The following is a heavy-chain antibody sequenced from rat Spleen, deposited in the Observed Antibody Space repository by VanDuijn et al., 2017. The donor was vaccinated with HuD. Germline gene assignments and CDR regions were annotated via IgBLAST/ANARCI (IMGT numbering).Heavy chain of an antibody. CDR1: GFTFSDYY. CDR2: ISYDGSTT. J-gene: IGHJ2*01. D-gene: IGHD1-6*01. Sequence: EVQLVESDGGLVQPGRSLKLSCATSGFTFSDYYMAWVRQAPTKGLDWVATISYDGSTTYYRDSVKGRFTISRDDGKSTLYLEMDSLRSEDMATYYCARHTTDLYYFDYWGQGVMVTVTS. V-gene: IGHV5-29*01. CDR3: ARHTTDLYYFDY.